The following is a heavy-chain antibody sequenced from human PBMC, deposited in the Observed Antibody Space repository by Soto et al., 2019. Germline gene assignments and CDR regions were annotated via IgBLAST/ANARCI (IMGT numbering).Heavy chain of an antibody. CDR3: AKDPGKGDRLQFDY. CDR2: ISYDGSNK. Sequence: PGGSLRLSCAASGFTFSSYGMHWVRQAPGKGLEWVAVISYDGSNKYYADSVKGRFTISRDNSKNTLYLQMNSLRAEDTAVYYCAKDPGKGDRLQFDYWGQGTLVTVSS. V-gene: IGHV3-30*18. D-gene: IGHD3-10*01. J-gene: IGHJ4*02. CDR1: GFTFSSYG.